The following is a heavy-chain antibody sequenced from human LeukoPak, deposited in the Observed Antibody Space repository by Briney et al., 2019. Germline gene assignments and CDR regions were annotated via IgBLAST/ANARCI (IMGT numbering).Heavy chain of an antibody. CDR3: AKDLYSSGWYTASPY. D-gene: IGHD6-19*01. CDR1: GFTFDDYA. V-gene: IGHV3-9*01. J-gene: IGHJ4*02. CDR2: ISWNSGSI. Sequence: SLRLSCAASGFTFDDYAMHWVRQAPGKGLEWVSGISWNSGSIGYADSVKGRFTTSRDNAKNSLYLQMNSLRAEDTALYYCAKDLYSSGWYTASPYWGQGTLVTVSS.